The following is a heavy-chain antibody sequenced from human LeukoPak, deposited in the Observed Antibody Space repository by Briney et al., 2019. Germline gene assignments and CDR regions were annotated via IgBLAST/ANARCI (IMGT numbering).Heavy chain of an antibody. D-gene: IGHD7-27*01. V-gene: IGHV4-61*02. CDR3: ASRKLGNDY. Sequence: SQTLSLTCTVSGGSISSGSYYWSWIRQPAGKGLEWIGRIYTSGTTKYNPSLKSRVTMSADTSKNQFSLKLSSVTAADTAVYYCASRKLGNDYWGQGTLVTVSS. CDR1: GGSISSGSYY. CDR2: IYTSGTT. J-gene: IGHJ4*02.